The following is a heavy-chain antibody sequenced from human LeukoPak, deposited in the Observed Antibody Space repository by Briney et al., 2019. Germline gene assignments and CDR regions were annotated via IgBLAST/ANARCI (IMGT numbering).Heavy chain of an antibody. CDR2: INPGGGST. J-gene: IGHJ4*02. V-gene: IGHV1-46*01. CDR1: GYTFTSYY. Sequence: ASVKVSCKASGYTFTSYYMHWVRQAPGQGLEWMGIINPGGGSTSYAQKFQGRVTMTRDTSTSTVYMELSSLRSEDTAVYYCARDGDKYSSGWYTFVYYWGQGTLVTVSS. D-gene: IGHD6-19*01. CDR3: ARDGDKYSSGWYTFVYY.